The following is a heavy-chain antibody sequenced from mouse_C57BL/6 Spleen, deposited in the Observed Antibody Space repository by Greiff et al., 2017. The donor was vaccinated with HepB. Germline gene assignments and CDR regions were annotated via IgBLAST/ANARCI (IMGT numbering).Heavy chain of an antibody. V-gene: IGHV1-69*01. CDR3: AREGTLAY. CDR2: IDPYDSYT. Sequence: QVQLQQPGAELVMPGASVKLSCKASGYTFTSYWMHWVKQRPGQGLEWIGEIDPYDSYTNYNQKCKGKSTLTVDKSSSTAYMQLSSLTSEDSAVYYCAREGTLAYWGQGTLVTVSA. D-gene: IGHD3-3*01. CDR1: GYTFTSYW. J-gene: IGHJ3*01.